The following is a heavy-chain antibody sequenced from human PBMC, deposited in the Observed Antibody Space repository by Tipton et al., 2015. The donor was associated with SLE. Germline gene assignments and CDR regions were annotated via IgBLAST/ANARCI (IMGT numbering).Heavy chain of an antibody. CDR1: GDSINSRSYY. CDR3: ARHFIAQGVTYNWFGS. J-gene: IGHJ5*01. CDR2: IFSSGST. V-gene: IGHV4-39*07. D-gene: IGHD2-21*01. Sequence: TLSLTCTVSGDSINSRSYYWGWIRQAPGKGLEWIGSIFSSGSTYYNPSLNSRVSISVDTPRNQVSLKLSSVTAADTAAYYCARHFIAQGVTYNWFGSWGQGTLVTVSS.